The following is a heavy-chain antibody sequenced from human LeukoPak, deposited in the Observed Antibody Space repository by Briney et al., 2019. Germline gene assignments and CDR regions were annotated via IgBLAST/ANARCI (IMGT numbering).Heavy chain of an antibody. CDR2: ISSSGSTI. D-gene: IGHD3-10*02. V-gene: IGHV3-48*03. CDR1: GFTFSSYE. J-gene: IGHJ6*04. CDR3: AELAITMIGGV. Sequence: GGSLRLSCAASGFTFSSYEMNWVRQAPGKGLEWVSYISSSGSTIYYADSVKGRFTISRDNAKNSLYLQMNSLRAEDTAVYYCAELAITMIGGVWGKGTTATISS.